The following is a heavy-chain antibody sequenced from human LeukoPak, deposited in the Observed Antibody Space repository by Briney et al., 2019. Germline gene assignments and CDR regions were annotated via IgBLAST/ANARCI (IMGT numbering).Heavy chain of an antibody. Sequence: SETLSLTCTVSGGSISSYYWSWIRQHPGKGLEWIGYIYYSGSTYYNPSFKSRVTISVDTSKNQFSLKLSSVTAADTAVYYCARIALEYCSGGSCYSGAFDIWGQGTMVTVSS. D-gene: IGHD2-15*01. CDR3: ARIALEYCSGGSCYSGAFDI. CDR2: IYYSGST. V-gene: IGHV4-59*06. CDR1: GGSISSYY. J-gene: IGHJ3*02.